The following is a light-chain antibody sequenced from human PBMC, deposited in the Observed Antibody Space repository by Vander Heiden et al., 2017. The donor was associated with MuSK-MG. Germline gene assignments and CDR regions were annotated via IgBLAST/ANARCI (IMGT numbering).Light chain of an antibody. CDR3: QQSDSTPPFT. CDR2: AAS. CDR1: QSISSY. J-gene: IGKJ3*01. Sequence: DIQMTQSPSSLSASVGDRVTITCRASQSISSYLNWYQQKPGKAPKLLIYAASSLQSGVPSRFSGSGYGTDFTLTISSRQPEDFATYYCQQSDSTPPFTFGPGTKVDIK. V-gene: IGKV1-39*01.